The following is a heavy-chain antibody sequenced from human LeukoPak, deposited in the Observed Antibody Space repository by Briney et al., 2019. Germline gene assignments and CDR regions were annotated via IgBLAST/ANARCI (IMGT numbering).Heavy chain of an antibody. J-gene: IGHJ4*02. D-gene: IGHD6-13*01. V-gene: IGHV3-23*01. Sequence: GGSLRLSCAASGFTFSSYAMSWVRQAPGKGLEWVSAISGSGGSTYYADSVKGRFTISRDNSKNTLYLQMNSLRAEDTAVYYCAKDGRTYGYSSSWYLFFYWGQGTLVTVSS. CDR3: AKDGRTYGYSSSWYLFFY. CDR1: GFTFSSYA. CDR2: ISGSGGST.